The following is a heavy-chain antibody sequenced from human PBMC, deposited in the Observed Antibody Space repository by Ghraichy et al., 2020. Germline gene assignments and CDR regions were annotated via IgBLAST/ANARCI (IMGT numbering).Heavy chain of an antibody. CDR1: GGSISSYY. J-gene: IGHJ4*02. CDR3: ARYGSPVTGTASL. CDR2: INYSGRT. D-gene: IGHD6-19*01. V-gene: IGHV4-59*12. Sequence: SETLSLTCTVSGGSISSYYWSWIRQPPGKGLEWIGSINYSGRTYYNPSLKSRVTVSVDTSKNQFSLKLSSVTAADTAVYYCARYGSPVTGTASLWGQGTQATVSS.